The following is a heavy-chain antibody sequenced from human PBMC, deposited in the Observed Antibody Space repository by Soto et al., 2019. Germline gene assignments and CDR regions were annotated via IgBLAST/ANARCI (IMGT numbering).Heavy chain of an antibody. CDR1: GGSFSGYY. CDR3: ASAKFGESNDY. D-gene: IGHD3-10*01. V-gene: IGHV4-34*01. J-gene: IGHJ4*02. CDR2: INHSGST. Sequence: SETLSLTCAVYGGSFSGYYWSWIRQPPGKGLEWIGEINHSGSTNYNPSLKSRVTISVDTSKNQFSLKLSSVTAADTAVYYCASAKFGESNDYWGQGTLVTVSS.